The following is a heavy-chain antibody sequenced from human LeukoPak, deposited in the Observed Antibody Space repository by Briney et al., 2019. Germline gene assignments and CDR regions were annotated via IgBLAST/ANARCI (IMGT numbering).Heavy chain of an antibody. Sequence: TGGSLRLSCAASGFTFSSYAMSWVRQAPGKGLEWVSAISGSGGSTYYADSVKGRFTISRDNSKNTLYLQMNSLRAEDTAVYYCAKDKYSSSWYEYYYYYGMDVWGQGTTVTVSS. CDR1: GFTFSSYA. CDR2: ISGSGGST. J-gene: IGHJ6*02. CDR3: AKDKYSSSWYEYYYYYGMDV. V-gene: IGHV3-23*01. D-gene: IGHD6-13*01.